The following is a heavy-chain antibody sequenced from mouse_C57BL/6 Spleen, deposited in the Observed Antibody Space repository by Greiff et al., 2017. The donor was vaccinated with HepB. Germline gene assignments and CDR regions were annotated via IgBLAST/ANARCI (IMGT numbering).Heavy chain of an antibody. CDR3: ARMGFYYGQYYYAMDY. V-gene: IGHV1-66*01. CDR2: IYPGSGNT. CDR1: GYSFTSYY. D-gene: IGHD2-1*01. J-gene: IGHJ4*01. Sequence: VQLQQSGPELVKPGASVKISCKASGYSFTSYYIHWVKQRPGQGLEWIGWIYPGSGNTKYNEKFKGKATLTADTSSSTAYMQLSSLTSEDSAVYYCARMGFYYGQYYYAMDYWGQGTSVTVSS.